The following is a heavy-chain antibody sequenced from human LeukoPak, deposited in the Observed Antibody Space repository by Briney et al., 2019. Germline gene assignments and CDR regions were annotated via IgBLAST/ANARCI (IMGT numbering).Heavy chain of an antibody. CDR1: GFTFSIYG. D-gene: IGHD2-2*01. V-gene: IGHV3-30*18. J-gene: IGHJ4*02. CDR3: AKERGYCSSTSCLKQVSPIDY. CDR2: ISYDGSNK. Sequence: PGRSLRLSCAASGFTFSIYGMHWVRQAPGKGLERVAVISYDGSNKYYADSVKGRFTNSREHSKNTMYLQINSLRAEDTAVYYCAKERGYCSSTSCLKQVSPIDYWGQGTLVTVSS.